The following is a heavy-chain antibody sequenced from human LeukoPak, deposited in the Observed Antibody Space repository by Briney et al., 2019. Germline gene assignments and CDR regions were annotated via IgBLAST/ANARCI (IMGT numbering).Heavy chain of an antibody. Sequence: GGSLRLSCAASGFTFSSYSMNWVRQAPGKGLEWVSLISASSADIYYADSVKGRFTISRDNAKNSLYLQMNSLRAEDTAVYYCAKEGGSGPFFDYWGQGTLVTVSS. V-gene: IGHV3-21*01. CDR1: GFTFSSYS. CDR3: AKEGGSGPFFDY. CDR2: ISASSADI. J-gene: IGHJ4*02. D-gene: IGHD2-15*01.